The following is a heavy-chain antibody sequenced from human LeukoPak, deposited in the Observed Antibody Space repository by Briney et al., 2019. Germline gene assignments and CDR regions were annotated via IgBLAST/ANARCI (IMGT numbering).Heavy chain of an antibody. CDR1: GYTFTSYY. V-gene: IGHV1-46*01. CDR3: ARDEDGDYFSI. J-gene: IGHJ3*02. CDR2: INPSCVST. D-gene: IGHD4-17*01. Sequence: GASVKVSCKASGYTFTSYYMHWVRQAPGQGLEWRGIINPSCVSTSYAQKFQGRVTMTTDTSTSTVYMELSSLRSEDTAVYYCARDEDGDYFSIWGQGTMVTVSS.